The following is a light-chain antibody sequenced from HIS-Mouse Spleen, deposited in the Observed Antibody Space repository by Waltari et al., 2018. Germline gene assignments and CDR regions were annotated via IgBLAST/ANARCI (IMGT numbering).Light chain of an antibody. V-gene: IGLV2-23*01. Sequence: QSALTPPPAVSASPGQPITITCTGTSSDVGSYNLVSRYQQHPGKAPKLMIYEGSKRPSGVSNRFSGSKSGNTASLTISGLQAEDEADYYCCSYASSSTWVFGGGTKLTVL. J-gene: IGLJ3*02. CDR1: SSDVGSYNL. CDR3: CSYASSSTWV. CDR2: EGS.